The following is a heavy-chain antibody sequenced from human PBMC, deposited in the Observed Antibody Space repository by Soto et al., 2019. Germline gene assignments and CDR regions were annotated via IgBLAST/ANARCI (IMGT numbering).Heavy chain of an antibody. D-gene: IGHD3-10*01. Sequence: QVQLVESGGGVVQPGRSLRLSCAASGFTFSSYGMHWVRQAPGKGLEWVAVIWYDGSNKYYADSVKGRFTISRDNSKNTLYLQMNSLRAEDTAVYYCARDVELYYYGSGSYYNGWFDPWGQGTLVTVSS. CDR3: ARDVELYYYGSGSYYNGWFDP. CDR2: IWYDGSNK. CDR1: GFTFSSYG. V-gene: IGHV3-33*01. J-gene: IGHJ5*02.